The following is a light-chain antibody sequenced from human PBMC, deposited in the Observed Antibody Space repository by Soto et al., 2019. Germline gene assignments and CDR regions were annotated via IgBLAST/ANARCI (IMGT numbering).Light chain of an antibody. CDR3: QSLGTGIQV. Sequence: QLVLTQSPSASASLGASVKLTCTLSSGYSTYAIAWHQQQSEKGPRFLMKINYDGTHSKGDGFFDRFSGSSSGAERHLTISSIQSEDEADYYCQSLGTGIQVFGGGTKRTVL. J-gene: IGLJ3*02. CDR2: INYDGTH. CDR1: SGYSTYA. V-gene: IGLV4-69*01.